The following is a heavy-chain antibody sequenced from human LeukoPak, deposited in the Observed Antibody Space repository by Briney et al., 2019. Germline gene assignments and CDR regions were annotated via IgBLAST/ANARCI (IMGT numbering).Heavy chain of an antibody. J-gene: IGHJ4*02. V-gene: IGHV1-69*04. CDR1: GGTFSSYA. D-gene: IGHD3-10*01. Sequence: SVKVSCKASGGTFSSYAISWVRQAPGQGLEWMGRIIPILGIANYAQKLQGRVTTTADKSTSTAYMELSSLRSEDTAVYYCARGGDSLSYYFDYWGQGTLVTVSS. CDR3: ARGGDSLSYYFDY. CDR2: IIPILGIA.